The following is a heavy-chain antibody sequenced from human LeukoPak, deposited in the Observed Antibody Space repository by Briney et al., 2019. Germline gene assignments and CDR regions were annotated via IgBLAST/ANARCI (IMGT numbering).Heavy chain of an antibody. D-gene: IGHD6-13*01. CDR1: GYTFTSYG. Sequence: ASVKVSCKASGYTFTSYGISWVRQAPGQGLEWMGWISAYNGNTNYAQKLQGRVTMTTYTSTSTAYMELRSLRPDDTAVYYCARGYSSSWYWDYWGQGTLVTVSS. CDR3: ARGYSSSWYWDY. J-gene: IGHJ4*02. V-gene: IGHV1-18*01. CDR2: ISAYNGNT.